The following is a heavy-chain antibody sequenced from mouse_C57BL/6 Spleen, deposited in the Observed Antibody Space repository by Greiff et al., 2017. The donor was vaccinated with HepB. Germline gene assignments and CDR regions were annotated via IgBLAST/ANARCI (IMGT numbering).Heavy chain of an antibody. V-gene: IGHV1-76*01. CDR1: GYTFTDYY. CDR3: ARGEAWNYYGTSFAY. CDR2: IYPGSGNT. J-gene: IGHJ3*01. D-gene: IGHD1-1*01. Sequence: QVQLQQSGAELVRPGASVKLSCKASGYTFTDYYINWVKQRPGQGLEWIARIYPGSGNTYYNEKFKGKATLTVDKSSSTAYMQLSSLTSEDSAVYYCARGEAWNYYGTSFAYWGQGTLVTVSA.